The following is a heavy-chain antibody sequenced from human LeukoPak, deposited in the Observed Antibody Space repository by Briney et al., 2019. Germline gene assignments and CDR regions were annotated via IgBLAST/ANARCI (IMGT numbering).Heavy chain of an antibody. CDR3: VNLGYSD. CDR2: IKNDGSDK. Sequence: GGSLRLSCEASGFSFSAAWMTWVRQAPGKGLEWVATIKNDGSDKYYVDSVKGRFTLTRDNAKNLVYLQMNSLRVEDTAVYYCVNLGYSDGGQGTLVTVSS. D-gene: IGHD5-12*01. J-gene: IGHJ4*02. V-gene: IGHV3-7*01. CDR1: GFSFSAAW.